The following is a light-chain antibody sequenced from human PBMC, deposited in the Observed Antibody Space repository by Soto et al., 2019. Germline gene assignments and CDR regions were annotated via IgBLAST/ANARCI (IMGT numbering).Light chain of an antibody. Sequence: QSVLTQPASVSGSPGQSITISCTGTSSDVGGYNYVSWYQQHPGKAPKLMIYDVSNRPSGVSNRFSGSKSGNTASLTICGLQAEDEADYYCSSYTSSSTVVFGGGTKRTFL. CDR1: SSDVGGYNY. J-gene: IGLJ2*01. CDR3: SSYTSSSTVV. V-gene: IGLV2-14*01. CDR2: DVS.